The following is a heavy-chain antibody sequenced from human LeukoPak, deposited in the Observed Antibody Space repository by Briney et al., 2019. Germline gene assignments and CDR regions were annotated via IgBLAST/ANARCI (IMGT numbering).Heavy chain of an antibody. J-gene: IGHJ4*02. V-gene: IGHV3-21*01. Sequence: GGSLRLSCAASGFTFSSYAMHWVRQAPGKGLEWVSFISGRSSYIYYADSVKGRFTISRDNAKNSLYLQMNSLRVEDTAVYYCAREAVSTVTTSDYWGQGTLVTVSS. CDR1: GFTFSSYA. CDR3: AREAVSTVTTSDY. CDR2: ISGRSSYI. D-gene: IGHD4-17*01.